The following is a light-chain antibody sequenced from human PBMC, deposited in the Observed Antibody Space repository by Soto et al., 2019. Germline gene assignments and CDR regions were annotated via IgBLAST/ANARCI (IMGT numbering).Light chain of an antibody. J-gene: IGKJ1*01. V-gene: IGKV1-5*03. CDR2: MVS. CDR3: QQYSTFPWT. CDR1: QSIRNW. Sequence: DIQMTQSHSTLSASVGDRVTITCRASQSIRNWLAWYQQKPGKAPKSLLYMVSTLESGVTSRFSGSGYETDFTLTISSLQPDDFATYYCQQYSTFPWTFGQGTKVDI.